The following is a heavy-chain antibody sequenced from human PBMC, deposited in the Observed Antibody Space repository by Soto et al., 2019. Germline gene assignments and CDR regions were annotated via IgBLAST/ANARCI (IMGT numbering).Heavy chain of an antibody. Sequence: QVQLVESGGGVVQPGRSLRLSCAASGFTFSSYGMHWVRQAPGKGLEWVAVIWYDGSNKYYADSVKGRFTISRDNSKNTLYLQMNSLRDEDTAVYYCARDVEQQLRNWFDPWGQGTLVTVSS. J-gene: IGHJ5*02. V-gene: IGHV3-33*01. CDR1: GFTFSSYG. D-gene: IGHD6-13*01. CDR3: ARDVEQQLRNWFDP. CDR2: IWYDGSNK.